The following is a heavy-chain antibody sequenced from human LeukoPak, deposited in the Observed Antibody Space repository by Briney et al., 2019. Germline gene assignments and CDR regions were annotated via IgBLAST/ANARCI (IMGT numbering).Heavy chain of an antibody. J-gene: IGHJ4*02. V-gene: IGHV3-7*03. Sequence: GGSLRLSCAASGFTFSSYWMSWVRQAPGKGLEWVANIKQDGSGKYYVDSVKGRFTISRDNAKNSLYLQMNSLRAEDTAVYYCARDAILQPFDYWGQGTLVTVSS. CDR1: GFTFSSYW. CDR3: ARDAILQPFDY. CDR2: IKQDGSGK. D-gene: IGHD1-1*01.